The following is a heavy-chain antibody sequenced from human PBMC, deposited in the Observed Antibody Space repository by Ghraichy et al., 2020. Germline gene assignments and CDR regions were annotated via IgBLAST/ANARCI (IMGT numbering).Heavy chain of an antibody. Sequence: ESLNISCTVSGGTIRSSSYFWGWIRQTPGKGLEWIGSIYFGGNTYYNPSLKSRLTMSVDTSKNLFSLNLSSVTAADTAVYYCARLRWYSSSYYYFDYWGQGTLVTVSS. V-gene: IGHV4-39*01. J-gene: IGHJ4*02. CDR1: GGTIRSSSYF. D-gene: IGHD6-13*01. CDR3: ARLRWYSSSYYYFDY. CDR2: IYFGGNT.